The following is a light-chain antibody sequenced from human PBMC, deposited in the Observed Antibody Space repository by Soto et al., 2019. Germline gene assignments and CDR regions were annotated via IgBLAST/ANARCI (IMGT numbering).Light chain of an antibody. CDR3: SSYRKTTFPHVV. V-gene: IGLV2-14*01. Sequence: QSALTQPASVSGSPGQSITISCTGTSSDIGADDFVSWYQHHPDKTTKLIIFEVTYRPTGISHRFSASKSGNTASLTISGLEAEDEAFYYCSSYRKTTFPHVVFGGGTKLTVL. CDR2: EVT. CDR1: SSDIGADDF. J-gene: IGLJ2*01.